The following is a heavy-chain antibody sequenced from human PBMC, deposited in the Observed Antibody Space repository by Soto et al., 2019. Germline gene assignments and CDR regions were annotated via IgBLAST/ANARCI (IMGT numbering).Heavy chain of an antibody. CDR3: AKARGLGYCSSTSCLYYYGMDV. J-gene: IGHJ6*02. CDR1: GFTFSSYA. D-gene: IGHD2-2*01. V-gene: IGHV3-23*01. Sequence: GGSLRLSCAASGFTFSSYAMSWVRQAPGKGLEWVSAISGSGGSTYYADSVKSRFTISRDNSKNTLYLQMNSLRAEDTAVYYCAKARGLGYCSSTSCLYYYGMDVWGQGTTVTVSS. CDR2: ISGSGGST.